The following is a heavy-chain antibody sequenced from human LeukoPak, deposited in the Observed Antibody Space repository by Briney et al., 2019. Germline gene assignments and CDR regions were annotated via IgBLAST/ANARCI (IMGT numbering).Heavy chain of an antibody. D-gene: IGHD2-8*01. Sequence: GGSLRLSCAASGFTFGSYSMNWVRQASGKGLEWVSSISSGSSYIYYADSVKGRFTISRDNGKNSLYLQMNSLRAEDTAVYYCARDGPKYCSNGVCYAPVDPWGQGTLVTVSS. V-gene: IGHV3-21*01. CDR1: GFTFGSYS. CDR2: ISSGSSYI. J-gene: IGHJ5*02. CDR3: ARDGPKYCSNGVCYAPVDP.